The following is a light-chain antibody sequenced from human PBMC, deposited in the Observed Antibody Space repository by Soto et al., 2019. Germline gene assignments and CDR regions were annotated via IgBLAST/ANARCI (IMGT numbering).Light chain of an antibody. CDR3: QQYSGSPLA. CDR1: QSISSTY. J-gene: IGKJ4*01. Sequence: EIVLTQSPGTLSLSPGERATLSCRASQSISSTYLAWYQQKLGQAPRLLIHSASSRATGVSDRFSGSASGTDFTLTIRRLEPEDFAVYFCQQYSGSPLAFGGWTKVDIK. V-gene: IGKV3-20*01. CDR2: SAS.